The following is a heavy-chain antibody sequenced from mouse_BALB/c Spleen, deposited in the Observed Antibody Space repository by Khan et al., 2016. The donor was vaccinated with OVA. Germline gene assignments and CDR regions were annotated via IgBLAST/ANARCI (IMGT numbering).Heavy chain of an antibody. J-gene: IGHJ1*01. CDR2: ISSGSSTI. V-gene: IGHV5-17*02. D-gene: IGHD1-1*01. Sequence: EVQLVESGGGLVQPGGSRKLSCAASGFTFSSFGMHWVRQAPEKGLEWVANISSGSSTIYYADTVKGRFTISRDNPKNTLFLQMTSLGSEDTAMYYCATYGWWDWGAGTTVTVSS. CDR1: GFTFSSFG. CDR3: ATYGWWD.